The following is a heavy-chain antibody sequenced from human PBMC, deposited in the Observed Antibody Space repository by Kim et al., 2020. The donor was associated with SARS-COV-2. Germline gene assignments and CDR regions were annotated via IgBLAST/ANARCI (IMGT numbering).Heavy chain of an antibody. CDR3: VAEYGSGAPIDYYYYGMVR. CDR2: INSDGSST. Sequence: GGSLRLSCAASGFTFSSYWMHWVRQAPGKGLVWVSRINSDGSSTSYADSVKGRFTISRDNAKNTLYLQMNSLRAEDTAVYYCVAEYGSGAPIDYYYYGMVRWGQGTTVTVSS. J-gene: IGHJ6*02. V-gene: IGHV3-74*01. D-gene: IGHD3-10*01. CDR1: GFTFSSYW.